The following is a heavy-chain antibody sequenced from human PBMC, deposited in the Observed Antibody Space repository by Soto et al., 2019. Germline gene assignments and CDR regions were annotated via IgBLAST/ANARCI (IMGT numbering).Heavy chain of an antibody. D-gene: IGHD3-22*01. J-gene: IGHJ4*02. CDR2: IYYSGST. Sequence: SETLSLTCTVSGGSISSGDYYWSWIRQPPGKGLEWIGYIYYSGSTYYNPSLKSRVTISVDTSKNQFSLKLSSVTAADTAVYYCARVRSEFDTSGPVDYWGQGTLVTVSS. CDR1: GGSISSGDYY. CDR3: ARVRSEFDTSGPVDY. V-gene: IGHV4-30-4*01.